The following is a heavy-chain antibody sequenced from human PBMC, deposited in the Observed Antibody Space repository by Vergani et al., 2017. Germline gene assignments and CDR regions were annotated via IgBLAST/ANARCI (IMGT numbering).Heavy chain of an antibody. D-gene: IGHD6-19*01. V-gene: IGHV3-23*01. CDR3: ANSIAVAGRGDY. Sequence: EVQLLESGGGLVQPGGSLRLSCAASVFTFSLYAMSWVREAPGKGLEWVSAISGSGGSTYYAASVKGRFTISRDNSKNTLYLQMNSLRAEDTAVYYCANSIAVAGRGDYWGQGTLVTVSS. CDR2: ISGSGGST. CDR1: VFTFSLYA. J-gene: IGHJ4*02.